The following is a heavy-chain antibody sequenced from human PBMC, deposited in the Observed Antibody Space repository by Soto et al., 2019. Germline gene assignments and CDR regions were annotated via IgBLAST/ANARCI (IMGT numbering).Heavy chain of an antibody. CDR1: GFTFSSYS. J-gene: IGHJ5*02. Sequence: PGGSLRLSCAASGFTFSSYSMNWVRQAPGKGLEWVSSISSSSSYIYYADSVKGRFTISRDNAKNSLYLQMNSLRAEDTAVYYCASARGAYCSSTSCYFNWFDPWGQGTLVTVSS. CDR2: ISSSSSYI. CDR3: ASARGAYCSSTSCYFNWFDP. D-gene: IGHD2-2*01. V-gene: IGHV3-21*01.